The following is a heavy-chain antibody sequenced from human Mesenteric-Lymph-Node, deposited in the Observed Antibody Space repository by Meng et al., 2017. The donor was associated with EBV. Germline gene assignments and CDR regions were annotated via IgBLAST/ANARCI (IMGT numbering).Heavy chain of an antibody. D-gene: IGHD1-26*01. CDR2: INHSGST. Sequence: QLQQWGPGLLKPSETLPLSCAFYGWSFSNHYWSCIRQPPGKGLEWIGEINHSGSTSYNPSLKSRVTISVDTAKNQFSLKMSSVTAADTAVYYCARLIVGSLSTFDYWGQGALVTVSS. J-gene: IGHJ4*02. V-gene: IGHV4-34*01. CDR3: ARLIVGSLSTFDY. CDR1: GWSFSNHY.